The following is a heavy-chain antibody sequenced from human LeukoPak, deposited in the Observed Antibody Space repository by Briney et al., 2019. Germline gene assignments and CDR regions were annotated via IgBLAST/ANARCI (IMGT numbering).Heavy chain of an antibody. CDR2: IYTSGST. D-gene: IGHD5-24*01. Sequence: SETLSLTCTVSGGSISSYYWSWIRQPPRKGLEWIGYIYTSGSTNYNPSLKSRVTISVDTSKNQFSLKLSSVTAADTAVYYCARHVRMATALDYWGQGTLVTVSS. V-gene: IGHV4-4*09. J-gene: IGHJ4*02. CDR1: GGSISSYY. CDR3: ARHVRMATALDY.